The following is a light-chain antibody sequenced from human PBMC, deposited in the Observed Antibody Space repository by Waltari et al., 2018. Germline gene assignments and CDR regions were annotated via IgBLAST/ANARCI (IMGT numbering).Light chain of an antibody. CDR3: CSFTDTSIWV. V-gene: IGLV2-23*02. CDR2: EVT. Sequence: QSALTQPASVSGSPGQSITISCTGTNSDIGKYDLVSWYQQHPGKAPKLLIYEVTQLPPGVSNHFSGSKSGNTASLTISGLQPEDEANYYCCSFTDTSIWVFGGGTKLTVL. J-gene: IGLJ3*02. CDR1: NSDIGKYDL.